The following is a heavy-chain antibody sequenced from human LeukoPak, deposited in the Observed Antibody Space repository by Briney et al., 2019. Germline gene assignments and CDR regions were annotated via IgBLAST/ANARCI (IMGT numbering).Heavy chain of an antibody. Sequence: SETLSLTCTVSGGSISGSSYYWGWIRQPPGKGLEWIGSIYYSGSTYYNPSLKSRVTISVDTSKNQFSLKLSSVTAADTAVYYWARDPIFGVAYFDYWGQETLVTVSS. J-gene: IGHJ4*02. D-gene: IGHD3-3*01. V-gene: IGHV4-39*02. CDR2: IYYSGST. CDR3: ARDPIFGVAYFDY. CDR1: GGSISGSSYY.